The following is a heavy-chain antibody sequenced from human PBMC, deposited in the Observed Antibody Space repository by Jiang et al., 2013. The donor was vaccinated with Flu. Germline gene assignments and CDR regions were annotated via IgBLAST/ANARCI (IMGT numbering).Heavy chain of an antibody. V-gene: IGHV1-3*01. CDR2: INAGNGNT. CDR1: GYTFTSYA. Sequence: SGAEVKKPGASVKVSCKASGYTFTSYAMHWVRQAPGQRLEWMGWINAGNGNTKYSQKFQGRVTITRDTSASTAYMELSSLRSEDTAVYYCARDPSYYYDSSGYFDYWGQGTPGHRLL. J-gene: IGHJ4*02. D-gene: IGHD3-22*01. CDR3: ARDPSYYYDSSGYFDY.